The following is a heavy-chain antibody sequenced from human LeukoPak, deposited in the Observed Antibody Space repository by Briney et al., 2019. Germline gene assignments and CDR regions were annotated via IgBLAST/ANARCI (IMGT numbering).Heavy chain of an antibody. J-gene: IGHJ4*02. V-gene: IGHV4-39*07. D-gene: IGHD3-10*01. Sequence: SETLSLTCTVSGGSISSSSYYWGWIRQPPGKGLEWIGSIYYSGGTYYNPSLKSRVTISVDTSKNQFSLKLSSVTAADTAVYYCARESPMVRGVIDYWGQGTLVTVSS. CDR3: ARESPMVRGVIDY. CDR1: GGSISSSSYY. CDR2: IYYSGGT.